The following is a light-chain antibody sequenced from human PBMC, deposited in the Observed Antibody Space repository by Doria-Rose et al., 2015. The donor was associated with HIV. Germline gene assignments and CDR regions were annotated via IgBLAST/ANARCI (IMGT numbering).Light chain of an antibody. Sequence: FTQSPSFLSASVGVRVTITCRASQGISRYLAWYQQQPGKAPTLLIFGASTLQSGVPSRFSGSGSGTEFTLTISSLQPEDFATYYCQQFDSFPRMFGQGTKVELK. CDR2: GAS. CDR1: QGISRY. V-gene: IGKV1-9*01. J-gene: IGKJ1*01. CDR3: QQFDSFPRM.